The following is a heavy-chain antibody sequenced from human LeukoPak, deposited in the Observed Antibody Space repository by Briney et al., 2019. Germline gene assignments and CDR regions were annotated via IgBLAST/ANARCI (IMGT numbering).Heavy chain of an antibody. V-gene: IGHV3-21*01. J-gene: IGHJ4*02. Sequence: GGSLRLSCAASGFTFSSYSTNWVRQAPGKGLEWVSSISSSSSYIYYADSVKGRFTISRDNAKNSLYLQMNSLRAEDTAVYYCARDDNLGMTAIATSGFDYWGQGTLVTVSS. CDR3: ARDDNLGMTAIATSGFDY. CDR2: ISSSSSYI. D-gene: IGHD2-21*02. CDR1: GFTFSSYS.